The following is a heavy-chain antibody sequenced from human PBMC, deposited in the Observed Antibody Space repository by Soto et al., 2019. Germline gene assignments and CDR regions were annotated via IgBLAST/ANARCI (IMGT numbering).Heavy chain of an antibody. CDR1: GGTFSSYA. CDR2: IIPIFGTA. CDR3: ASEVYRAAAAIPYYYGMDV. V-gene: IGHV1-69*13. D-gene: IGHD6-13*01. Sequence: SVKVSCKASGGTFSSYAISWVRQAPGQGLEWMGGIIPIFGTANYAQKFQGRVTITADESTSTAYMELSSLRSEDTAVYYCASEVYRAAAAIPYYYGMDVSGQGTKVTVSS. J-gene: IGHJ6*02.